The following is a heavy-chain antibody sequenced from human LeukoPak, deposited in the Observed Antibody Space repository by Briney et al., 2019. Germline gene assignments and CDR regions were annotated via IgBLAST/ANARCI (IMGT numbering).Heavy chain of an antibody. Sequence: ASVKVSCKASGYTFPTHDLTWVRQATGQGLEWMGWMNPGSGDTAYAQKFQGRVTMTRDTSMSTAYMELNSLGSEDTAIYYCARGLGDYNTDWFPVSGYWGQGTPVTVSS. CDR3: ARGLGDYNTDWFPVSGY. V-gene: IGHV1-8*01. CDR1: GYTFPTHD. J-gene: IGHJ4*02. CDR2: MNPGSGDT. D-gene: IGHD3-9*01.